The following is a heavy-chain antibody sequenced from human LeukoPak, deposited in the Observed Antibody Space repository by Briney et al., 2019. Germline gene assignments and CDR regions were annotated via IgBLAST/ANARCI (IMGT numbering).Heavy chain of an antibody. V-gene: IGHV4-4*07. J-gene: IGHJ4*02. Sequence: SETLSLTCTVSGGSIRGYYWSCIRQPAGKGLEWMGRIYTSGSTNYNPSLRSRVSISVDKSKIQFSLILSSLTAADTAVYYCARVPYQSDSSGCFKYWGQGTLVTVSS. CDR2: IYTSGST. D-gene: IGHD3-22*01. CDR1: GGSIRGYY. CDR3: ARVPYQSDSSGCFKY.